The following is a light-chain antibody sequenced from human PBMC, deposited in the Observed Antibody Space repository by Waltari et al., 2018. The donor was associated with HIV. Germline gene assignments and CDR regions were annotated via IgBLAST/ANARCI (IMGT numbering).Light chain of an antibody. J-gene: IGLJ3*02. CDR1: SSAVVDFES. CDR2: DVT. V-gene: IGLV2-14*03. Sequence: QFALTQPASVSGSPGQSITIPCTATSSAVVDFESVSWYQHHPGKAPRLLIYDVTKRPSGVSSRFSGSKSGSTASLTISGLQSEDEADFYCCADISGSALVFGGGTKVTVL. CDR3: CADISGSALV.